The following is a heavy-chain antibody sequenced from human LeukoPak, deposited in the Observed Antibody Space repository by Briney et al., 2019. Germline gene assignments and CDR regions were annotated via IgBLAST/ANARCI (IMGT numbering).Heavy chain of an antibody. V-gene: IGHV1-46*01. Sequence: ASVKVSCKASGYTFTSYYMHWVRQAPGQGLEWMGIINPSGGSTSYAQKFQGRVTITADESTSTAYMELSSLRSEDTAVYYCARGGYYDSSGYSFFDFFDYWGQGTLVTVSS. CDR1: GYTFTSYY. CDR2: INPSGGST. J-gene: IGHJ4*02. D-gene: IGHD3-22*01. CDR3: ARGGYYDSSGYSFFDFFDY.